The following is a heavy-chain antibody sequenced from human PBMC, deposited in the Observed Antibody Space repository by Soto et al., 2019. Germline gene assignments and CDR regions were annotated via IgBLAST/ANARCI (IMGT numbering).Heavy chain of an antibody. CDR1: GFTFSSYG. D-gene: IGHD2-2*01. J-gene: IGHJ4*02. CDR3: LNYFSATGYCSSTSCSGGV. CDR2: ISYDGSNK. V-gene: IGHV3-30*18. Sequence: HPGGSLRLSCAASGFTFSSYGMHWVRQAPGKGLEWVAVISYDGSNKYYADSVKGRFTISRDNSKNTLYLQMNSLRAEDTAVYYCLNYFSATGYCSSTSCSGGVWGQGTLVTVSS.